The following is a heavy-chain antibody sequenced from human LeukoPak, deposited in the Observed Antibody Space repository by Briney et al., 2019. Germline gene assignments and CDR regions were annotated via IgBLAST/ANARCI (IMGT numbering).Heavy chain of an antibody. J-gene: IGHJ6*03. CDR1: GGSISSSSYY. CDR2: IYYSGST. D-gene: IGHD3-3*01. Sequence: PSETLSLTCTVSGGSISSSSYYWGWIRQPPGKGLEWIGSIYYSGSTYYNPSLKSRVTISVDTSKNQFSLKLSSVTAADTAVYYCARHSASYYDFWSGYPDYYYMDVWGKGTTVTVSS. CDR3: ARHSASYYDFWSGYPDYYYMDV. V-gene: IGHV4-39*01.